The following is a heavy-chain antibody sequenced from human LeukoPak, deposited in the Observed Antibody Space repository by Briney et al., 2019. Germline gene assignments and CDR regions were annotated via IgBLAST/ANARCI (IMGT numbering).Heavy chain of an antibody. CDR1: GGSISSYY. J-gene: IGHJ5*02. Sequence: PSETLSLTCTVSGGSISSYYWSWIRQPPGKGLEWIGYIYYSGSTNYNPSLKSRVTISVDTSKNQFSLKLSSVTAADTAVYYCARDLGGPYYDFWSGYLRGWFDPWGQGTLVTVSS. V-gene: IGHV4-59*01. D-gene: IGHD3-3*01. CDR3: ARDLGGPYYDFWSGYLRGWFDP. CDR2: IYYSGST.